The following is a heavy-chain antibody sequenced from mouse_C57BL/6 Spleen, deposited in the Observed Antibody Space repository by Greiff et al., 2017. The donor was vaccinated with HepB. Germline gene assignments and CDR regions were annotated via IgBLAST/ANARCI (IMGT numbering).Heavy chain of an antibody. CDR2: IDPETGGT. Sequence: VQLKESGAELVRPGASVTLSCKASGYTFTDYEMHWVKQTPVHGLEWIGAIDPETGGTAYNQKFKGKAILTADKSSSTAYMELRSLTSEDSAVYYCTRGGVYDGYSAWFAYWGQGTLVTVSA. J-gene: IGHJ3*01. D-gene: IGHD2-3*01. CDR3: TRGGVYDGYSAWFAY. CDR1: GYTFTDYE. V-gene: IGHV1-15*01.